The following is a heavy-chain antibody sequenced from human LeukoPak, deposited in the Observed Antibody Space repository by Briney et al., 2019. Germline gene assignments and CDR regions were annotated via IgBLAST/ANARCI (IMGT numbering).Heavy chain of an antibody. CDR2: IKHSGST. V-gene: IGHV4-34*01. J-gene: IGHJ4*02. D-gene: IGHD3-10*01. CDR3: ARGPWFRGSGSYYPRSFDY. Sequence: SETLSLTCAVYGGSFSGYYWSWLRQPPGKGLEWLGEIKHSGSTNYNPSLKSRVTMSVDTSKNQFSLKLSSVTAADTAVYYCARGPWFRGSGSYYPRSFDYWGQGTLVTVSS. CDR1: GGSFSGYY.